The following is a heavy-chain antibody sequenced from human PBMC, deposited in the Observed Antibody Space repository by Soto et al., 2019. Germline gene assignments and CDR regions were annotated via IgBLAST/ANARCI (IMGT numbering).Heavy chain of an antibody. CDR1: GYTFINYH. CDR2: INTYNGMT. V-gene: IGHV1-18*01. Sequence: QVQLVQSGGEVKKPGASVTVSCKASGYTFINYHITWVRQAPGQWLEWMAWINTYNGMTDYAQRFQGRVTMPRDISTSTAYMELRNLGSDDTAVYFCAKSPRGEMATDWGQGTLVTVSS. CDR3: AKSPRGEMATD. D-gene: IGHD5-12*01. J-gene: IGHJ4*02.